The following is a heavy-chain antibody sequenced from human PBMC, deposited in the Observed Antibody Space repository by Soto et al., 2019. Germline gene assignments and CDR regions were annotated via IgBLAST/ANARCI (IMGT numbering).Heavy chain of an antibody. V-gene: IGHV4-31*11. D-gene: IGHD3-3*01. CDR3: ARGASGSFDN. J-gene: IGHJ4*02. CDR1: GGSISSGGYY. CDR2: IYYSGST. Sequence: SETLSLSCAVSGGSISSGGYYWSWIRQHPGRGLEWIGYIYYSGSTNYNPALKSRVTISGDTSKNQLSLKLSSVTAADTAVYFCARGASGSFDNWGQGTLVTVS.